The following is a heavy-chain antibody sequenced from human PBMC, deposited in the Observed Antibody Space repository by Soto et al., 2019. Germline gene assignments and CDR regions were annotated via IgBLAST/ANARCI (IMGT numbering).Heavy chain of an antibody. CDR3: GRDRVARIWGDAFVS. V-gene: IGHV1-18*03. J-gene: IGHJ4*03. CDR2: INPYNANT. Sequence: ASVKVSCKTSGYTFTNHGINWVRQAPGQGLEWMGWINPYNANTNYAQKLQGRATMTTDTSTSTAYKDLRSMKCDDLVGYYCGRDRVARIWGDAFVSWGQGTLVSVSP. D-gene: IGHD3-16*01. CDR1: GYTFTNHG.